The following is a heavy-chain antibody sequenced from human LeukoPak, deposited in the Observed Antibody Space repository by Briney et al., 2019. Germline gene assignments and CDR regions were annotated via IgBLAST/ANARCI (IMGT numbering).Heavy chain of an antibody. CDR2: INHSGST. Sequence: PSETLSLTCAVSGGSFSGYYWSWIRQPPGQGLEWIGEINHSGSTNYNPSLNSRVTISVDTSKNQFSLKLSSVTAADTAVYYCARGDPMVRGVIHYWGQGTLVTVSS. CDR1: GGSFSGYY. D-gene: IGHD3-10*01. J-gene: IGHJ4*02. V-gene: IGHV4-34*01. CDR3: ARGDPMVRGVIHY.